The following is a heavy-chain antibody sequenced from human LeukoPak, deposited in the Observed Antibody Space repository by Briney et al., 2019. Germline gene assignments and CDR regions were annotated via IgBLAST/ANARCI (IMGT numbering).Heavy chain of an antibody. D-gene: IGHD5-24*01. Sequence: ASVKVSCKASGHTFTGYYMHWVRQAPGQGLEWMGWINPNSGGTNYAQKFQGRVTMTRDTSISTAYMELSRLRSDDTAVYYCASSLLGMATVDYWGQGTLVTVSS. CDR3: ASSLLGMATVDY. CDR2: INPNSGGT. V-gene: IGHV1-2*02. CDR1: GHTFTGYY. J-gene: IGHJ4*02.